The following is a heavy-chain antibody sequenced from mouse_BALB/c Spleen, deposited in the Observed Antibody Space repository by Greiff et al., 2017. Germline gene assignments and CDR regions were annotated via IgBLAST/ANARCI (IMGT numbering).Heavy chain of an antibody. V-gene: IGHV1-4*02. CDR2: INPSSGYT. CDR1: GYTFTSYT. CDR3: ARSFYDYGFAY. J-gene: IGHJ3*01. D-gene: IGHD2-4*01. Sequence: LQESAAELARPGASVKMSCKASGYTFTSYTMHWVKQRPGQGLEWIGYINPSSGYTEYNQKFKDKTTLTADKSSSTAYMQLSSLTSEDSAVYYCARSFYDYGFAYWGQGTLVTVSA.